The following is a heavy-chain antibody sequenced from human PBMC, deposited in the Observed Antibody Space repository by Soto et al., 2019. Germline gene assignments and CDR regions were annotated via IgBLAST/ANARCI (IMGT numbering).Heavy chain of an antibody. V-gene: IGHV4-59*11. CDR3: ARGGYGYEYYFDY. D-gene: IGHD5-18*01. Sequence: PSETLSLTCTVSDASISSHYWSWIRQPPGKGLEWVGYIFYSGSTNYNPSLKSRVTISVDTSKNQFSLKLSSVTAADTAVYYCARGGYGYEYYFDYWGQGTLVTVSS. J-gene: IGHJ4*02. CDR2: IFYSGST. CDR1: DASISSHY.